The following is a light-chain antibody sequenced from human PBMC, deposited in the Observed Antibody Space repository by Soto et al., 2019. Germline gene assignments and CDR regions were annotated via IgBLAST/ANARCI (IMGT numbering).Light chain of an antibody. CDR3: QQYSNWPPVT. Sequence: ETVMTQSPVTLSVSPGERATLSCRASQSVGSKVAWYQQKPGQAPSLLIYGASTRATGIPVRFSGSGSGTEFTLTISSLQSEDFAVYYCQQYSNWPPVTFGGGNKVEIK. J-gene: IGKJ4*01. V-gene: IGKV3-15*01. CDR2: GAS. CDR1: QSVGSK.